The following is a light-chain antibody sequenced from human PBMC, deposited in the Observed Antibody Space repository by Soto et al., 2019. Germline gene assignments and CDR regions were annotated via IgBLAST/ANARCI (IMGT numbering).Light chain of an antibody. CDR2: EGS. J-gene: IGLJ2*01. CDR3: CSSAGSSTL. Sequence: QSVLTQPASVSGSPGQSITISCTGTSSDVGSYNLVSWYQHHPGKAPKLMIYEGSKRPSGVSTRFSGSKSGNTASLTISGLQAEDEADYYCCSSAGSSTLFGGETKLTVL. V-gene: IGLV2-23*01. CDR1: SSDVGSYNL.